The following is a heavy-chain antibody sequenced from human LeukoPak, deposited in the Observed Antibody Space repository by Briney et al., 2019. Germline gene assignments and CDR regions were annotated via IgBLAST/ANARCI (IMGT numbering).Heavy chain of an antibody. J-gene: IGHJ3*02. CDR2: INWNGGVT. CDR3: ARITRSLHDAADI. Sequence: TGGSLRLSCAASGFTFDDHHMSWVRQAPGKGLEWVSGINWNGGVTGHADSVKGRFTISRDNAKKSLYLQMNSLRAEDTALYYCARITRSLHDAADIWGQGTMVTVSS. CDR1: GFTFDDHH. V-gene: IGHV3-20*04. D-gene: IGHD3-22*01.